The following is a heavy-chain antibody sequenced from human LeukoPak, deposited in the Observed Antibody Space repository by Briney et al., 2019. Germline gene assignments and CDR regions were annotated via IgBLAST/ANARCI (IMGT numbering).Heavy chain of an antibody. J-gene: IGHJ4*02. D-gene: IGHD1-14*01. Sequence: SSETPSLTCTVSGGSISSYYWSWMRQPAGKALEWIGRIYPSGSTNYNPSLKSRVTMSVDTSQNQFSLKMTSVTAADTAVYYCARGASTTWPGNFDYWGQGTLVTVSS. CDR3: ARGASTTWPGNFDY. CDR2: IYPSGST. CDR1: GGSISSYY. V-gene: IGHV4-4*07.